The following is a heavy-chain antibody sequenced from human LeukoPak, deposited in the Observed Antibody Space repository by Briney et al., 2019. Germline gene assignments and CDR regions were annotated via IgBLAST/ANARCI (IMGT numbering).Heavy chain of an antibody. CDR2: IYGGGTT. CDR1: GFTFSSYA. Sequence: GSLRLSCAASGFTFSSYAMSWVRQAPGMGLEWVSVIYGGGTTYYGDSVKGRFTISRDNSKNTLYLQMNSLRAEDTAVYYCARALPFGGYYDYWGQGTLVTVSS. J-gene: IGHJ4*02. V-gene: IGHV3-53*01. D-gene: IGHD3-22*01. CDR3: ARALPFGGYYDY.